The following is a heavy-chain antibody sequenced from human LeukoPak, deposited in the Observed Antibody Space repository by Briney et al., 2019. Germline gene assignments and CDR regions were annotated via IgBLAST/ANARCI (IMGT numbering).Heavy chain of an antibody. CDR2: IKSKTDGGTT. V-gene: IGHV3-15*01. D-gene: IGHD4-17*01. Sequence: PGGSLRLSCAASGFTFSNARMSWVRQAPGKELEWVGRIKSKTDGGTTDYAAPVKGRFTISRDDSKNTLYLQMNSLKSEDTALYYCSTDNNYGDYGLDYWGQGTLVTVSS. J-gene: IGHJ4*02. CDR3: STDNNYGDYGLDY. CDR1: GFTFSNAR.